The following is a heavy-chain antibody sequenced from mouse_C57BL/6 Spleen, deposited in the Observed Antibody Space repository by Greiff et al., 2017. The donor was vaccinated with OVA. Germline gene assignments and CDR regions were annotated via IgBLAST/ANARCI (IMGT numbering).Heavy chain of an antibody. V-gene: IGHV5-16*01. J-gene: IGHJ3*01. Sequence: EVQVVESEGGLVQPGSSMKLSCTASGFTFSDYYMAWVRQVPEKGLEWVANINYDGSSTYYLDSLKSRFIISRDNAKNILYLQMSSLKSEDTATYYCASIYYGYAFAYWGQGTLVTVSA. CDR2: INYDGSST. D-gene: IGHD2-2*01. CDR3: ASIYYGYAFAY. CDR1: GFTFSDYY.